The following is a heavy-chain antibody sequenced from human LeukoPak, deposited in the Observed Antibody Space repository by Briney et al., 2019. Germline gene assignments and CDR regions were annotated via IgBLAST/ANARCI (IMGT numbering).Heavy chain of an antibody. J-gene: IGHJ4*02. CDR1: GGSISSSSYY. CDR3: AKAQYCSGGSCYQFDY. Sequence: PSETLSLTCTVSGGSISSSSYYWGWIRQAPGTGLEWVSAISGSGGSTYYADSVKGRFTISRDNSKNTLYLQMNSLRAEDTAVYYCAKAQYCSGGSCYQFDYWGQGTLVTVSS. D-gene: IGHD2-15*01. CDR2: ISGSGGST. V-gene: IGHV3-23*01.